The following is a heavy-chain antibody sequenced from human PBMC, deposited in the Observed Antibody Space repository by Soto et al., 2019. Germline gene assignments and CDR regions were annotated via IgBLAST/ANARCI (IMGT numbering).Heavy chain of an antibody. CDR1: GYTFTGYY. Sequence: DSVKVSCKASGYTFTGYYMHWVRQAPGQGLEWMGWINPNSGGTNYAQKFQGWVTMTRDTSISTAYMELSRLRSDDTAVYYCARTNSGSTGKDLVLDWYFDLWGRGKLVTVS. D-gene: IGHD3-10*01. J-gene: IGHJ2*01. CDR2: INPNSGGT. CDR3: ARTNSGSTGKDLVLDWYFDL. V-gene: IGHV1-2*04.